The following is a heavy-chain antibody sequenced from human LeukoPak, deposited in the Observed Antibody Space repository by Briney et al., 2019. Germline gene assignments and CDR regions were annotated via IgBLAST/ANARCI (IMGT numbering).Heavy chain of an antibody. CDR3: AKDGWIVPGAFDI. J-gene: IGHJ3*02. CDR2: ISYDGSNK. V-gene: IGHV3-30*18. Sequence: GGSLRLSCAASGFTFSSYGMHWVRQAPGKGLEWVAVISYDGSNKYYADSVKGRFTISRDNSKNTLYLQMNSLRAEDTAVYYCAKDGWIVPGAFDIWGQGTMVTVSS. CDR1: GFTFSSYG. D-gene: IGHD2-2*03.